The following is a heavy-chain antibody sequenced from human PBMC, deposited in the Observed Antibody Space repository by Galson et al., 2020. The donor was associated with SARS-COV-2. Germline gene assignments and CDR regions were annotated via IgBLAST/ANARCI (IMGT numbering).Heavy chain of an antibody. CDR1: GFTFSSYG. D-gene: IGHD5-18*01. Sequence: GGSLRLSCAASGFTFSSYGIHWVRQAPGKGLEWVAAISYDGSTKYYADSVKGRITISRDNSKNALFLQMSSLRPEDTAVYYCAKDQQLWSHDYYFGSWGQGTLVTVSS. J-gene: IGHJ4*02. CDR3: AKDQQLWSHDYYFGS. V-gene: IGHV3-30*18. CDR2: ISYDGSTK.